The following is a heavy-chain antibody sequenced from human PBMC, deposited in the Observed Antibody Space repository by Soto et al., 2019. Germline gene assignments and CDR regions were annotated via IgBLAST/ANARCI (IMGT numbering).Heavy chain of an antibody. CDR1: GFTVSNNY. CDR2: IYVGGYT. J-gene: IGHJ5*01. D-gene: IGHD6-6*01. V-gene: IGHV3-66*01. CDR3: AVYAPRHWFDS. Sequence: EVQLVESGGDLVQPGGSLRLSCAASGFTVSNNYMTWVRQAPGKGLEWVSLIYVGGYTYYADSVKGRFAISRDNSKNPLYLQMNSLRDEDTAVYYCAVYAPRHWFDSWGQGTLVTVSS.